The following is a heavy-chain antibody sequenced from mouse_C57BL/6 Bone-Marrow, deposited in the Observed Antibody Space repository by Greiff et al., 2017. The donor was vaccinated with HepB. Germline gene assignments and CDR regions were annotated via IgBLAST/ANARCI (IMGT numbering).Heavy chain of an antibody. D-gene: IGHD1-1*01. CDR2: IDPSDSYT. Sequence: VQLQQPGAELVRPGTSVKLSCKASGYTFTSYWMHWVKQRPGQGLEWIGVIDPSDSYTNYNQKFKGKATLTVDTSSSTAYMQLSSLTSEDSAVYYCARPTVIDYWGQGTTLTVSS. CDR1: GYTFTSYW. J-gene: IGHJ2*01. V-gene: IGHV1-59*01. CDR3: ARPTVIDY.